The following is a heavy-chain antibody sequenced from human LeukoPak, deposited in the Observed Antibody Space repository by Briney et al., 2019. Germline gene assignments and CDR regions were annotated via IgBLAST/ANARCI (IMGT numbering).Heavy chain of an antibody. CDR3: AKDLRSSWAYYFDY. J-gene: IGHJ4*02. D-gene: IGHD6-13*01. CDR1: GFTFSNAW. CDR2: IKSKTEGGTI. V-gene: IGHV3-15*01. Sequence: GGSLRLSCAASGFTFSNAWMSWVRQAPGKGLEWVGRIKSKTEGGTIDYAAPVKGRFTISRDDSKNTLYLQMNSLRAEDTAVYYCAKDLRSSWAYYFDYWGQGTLVSVSS.